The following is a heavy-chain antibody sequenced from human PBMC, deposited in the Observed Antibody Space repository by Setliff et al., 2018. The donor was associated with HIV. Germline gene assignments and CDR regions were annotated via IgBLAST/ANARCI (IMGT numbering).Heavy chain of an antibody. V-gene: IGHV4-34*01. CDR1: GGSLSDYY. CDR2: INHSGST. D-gene: IGHD5-18*01. Sequence: PSETLSLTCGVYGGSLSDYYWNWIRQPPGKGLEWIAEINHSGSTNYNPSLKSRATISVDTSQNQLSLKLSSVTAADTAMYYCARYDGYKVSSDNWGPGTLVTVSS. CDR3: ARYDGYKVSSDN. J-gene: IGHJ4*02.